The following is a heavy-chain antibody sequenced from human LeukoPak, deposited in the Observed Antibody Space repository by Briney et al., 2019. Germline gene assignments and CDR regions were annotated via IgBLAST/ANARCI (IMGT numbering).Heavy chain of an antibody. Sequence: SETLSLTCTVSGGSIRSSYYYWGWIRQPPGKGLEWIGYIYYSGSTYYNPSLKSRVTISVDTSKNQFSLKLSSVTAVDTAVYYCARAVPRMGAAAIDWFDPWGQGTLVTVSS. CDR2: IYYSGST. CDR1: GGSIRSSYYY. D-gene: IGHD2-2*02. V-gene: IGHV4-30-4*08. J-gene: IGHJ5*02. CDR3: ARAVPRMGAAAIDWFDP.